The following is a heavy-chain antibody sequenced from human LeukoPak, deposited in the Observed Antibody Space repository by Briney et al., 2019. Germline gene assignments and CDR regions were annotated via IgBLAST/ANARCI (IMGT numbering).Heavy chain of an antibody. CDR2: IKHDGSEK. CDR3: ARPSWGFGMDV. CDR1: GFPFNTYW. Sequence: GGSLRLSCAASGFPFNTYWMSWVRQAPGKGLEWVANIKHDGSEKDCVDSLKGRFTIFRDNAKNSLYLQMSSLRAEDTAVYYCARPSWGFGMDVWGQGTTVTVSS. V-gene: IGHV3-7*01. J-gene: IGHJ6*02. D-gene: IGHD6-13*01.